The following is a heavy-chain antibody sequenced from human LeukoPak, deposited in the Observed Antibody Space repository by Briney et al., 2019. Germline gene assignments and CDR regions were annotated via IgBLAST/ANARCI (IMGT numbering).Heavy chain of an antibody. D-gene: IGHD1-26*01. CDR2: TYYKSKWYN. CDR1: GDSVSSNSAT. J-gene: IGHJ3*02. Sequence: SQTLSLTCAISGDSVSSNSATWNWIRQSPSRGLEWLGRTYYKSKWYNDYAVSVKSRITINSDTSKNQFSLQLNSVTPEDTAVHYCARVSSPWSPRDAFDIWGQGTMVTVSS. V-gene: IGHV6-1*01. CDR3: ARVSSPWSPRDAFDI.